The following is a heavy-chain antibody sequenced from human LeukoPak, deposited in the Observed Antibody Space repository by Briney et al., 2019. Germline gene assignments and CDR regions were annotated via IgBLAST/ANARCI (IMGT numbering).Heavy chain of an antibody. CDR3: ARDRRTMVRGTRGYYFDY. Sequence: MPSETLSLTCTVSGGSISSYYWSWIRQPPGKGLEWIGYIYYSGSTYYNPSLKSRVTISVDTSKNQFSLKLSSVTAADTAVYYCARDRRTMVRGTRGYYFDYWGQGTLVTVSS. J-gene: IGHJ4*02. CDR2: IYYSGST. CDR1: GGSISSYY. D-gene: IGHD3-10*01. V-gene: IGHV4-59*12.